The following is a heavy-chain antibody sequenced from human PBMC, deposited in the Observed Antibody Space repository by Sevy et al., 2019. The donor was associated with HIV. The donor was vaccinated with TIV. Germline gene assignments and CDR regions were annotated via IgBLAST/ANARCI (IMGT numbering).Heavy chain of an antibody. Sequence: GGSLRLSCAASGFTFSSYAMSWVRQAPGKGLEWVSAISGSGGSTYYADSVKGRFTISRDNSKNTLYLQMNSLRAEDTAVYYCAKEWLKGTSSPGARGWFDPWGQGTLVTVSS. J-gene: IGHJ5*02. CDR3: AKEWLKGTSSPGARGWFDP. CDR2: ISGSGGST. D-gene: IGHD2-2*01. V-gene: IGHV3-23*01. CDR1: GFTFSSYA.